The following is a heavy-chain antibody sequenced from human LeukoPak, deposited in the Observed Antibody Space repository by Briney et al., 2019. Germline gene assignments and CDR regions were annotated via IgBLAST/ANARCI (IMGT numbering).Heavy chain of an antibody. CDR2: FTSSSSSI. CDR1: GFTFSAYT. V-gene: IGHV3-21*01. Sequence: GGSLRLSCAASGFTFSAYTMSWVRQAPGKGLEWVSSFTSSSSSIYYADSVTGRFPLSRDNAKNSLYLQLNSLRAEDTAVYYCARGWGFYYFDSWGQGTLVTVSS. D-gene: IGHD2/OR15-2a*01. CDR3: ARGWGFYYFDS. J-gene: IGHJ4*02.